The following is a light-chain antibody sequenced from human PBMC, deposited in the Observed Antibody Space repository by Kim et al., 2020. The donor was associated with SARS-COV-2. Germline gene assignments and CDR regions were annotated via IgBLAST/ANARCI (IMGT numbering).Light chain of an antibody. CDR3: AAWDDSLNGVV. Sequence: QSVLTQPPSASGTPGQRVTISCSGSSSNIGSNSVNWYQHLPGTAPKLLISTNDQRPSGVPDRFSGSKSGTSASLATSVLQSEDEADYYCAAWDDSLNGVVFGGGTQLTVL. V-gene: IGLV1-44*01. J-gene: IGLJ2*01. CDR2: TND. CDR1: SSNIGSNS.